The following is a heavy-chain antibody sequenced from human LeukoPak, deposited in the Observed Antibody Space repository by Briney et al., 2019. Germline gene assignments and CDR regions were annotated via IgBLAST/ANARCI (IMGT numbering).Heavy chain of an antibody. J-gene: IGHJ4*02. D-gene: IGHD4-23*01. CDR2: MNPNSGNT. CDR1: GYTFTSYD. CDR3: ARDRDYGGNYFDY. V-gene: IGHV1-8*01. Sequence: ASVKVSCKASGYTFTSYDINWVRQATGQGLEWMGWMNPNSGNTGYAQKFQGRVTMTRSTSISTAYMELSSLRSEDTAVYYCARDRDYGGNYFDYWGQGTLVTVSS.